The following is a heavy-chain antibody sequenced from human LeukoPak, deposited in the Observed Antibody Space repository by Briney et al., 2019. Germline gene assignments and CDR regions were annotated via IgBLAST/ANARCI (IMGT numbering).Heavy chain of an antibody. CDR3: SSYNDRDAFNI. D-gene: IGHD1-14*01. Sequence: GGSLRLSCAASGFTFSNAWMSWVRQAPGKGLEWGGLIKNKLDGGTTDYVAHVKCRFTISRDDSRNTLYLQMNSMKSEDTAMYYCSSYNDRDAFNIWGQGKMVTVSS. CDR1: GFTFSNAW. V-gene: IGHV3-15*01. CDR2: IKNKLDGGTT. J-gene: IGHJ3*02.